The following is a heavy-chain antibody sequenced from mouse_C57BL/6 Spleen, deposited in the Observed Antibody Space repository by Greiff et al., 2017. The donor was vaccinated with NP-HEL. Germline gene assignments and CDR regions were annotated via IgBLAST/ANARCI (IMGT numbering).Heavy chain of an antibody. CDR1: EYEFPSYD. V-gene: IGHV5-2*01. Sequence: EVKLMEPGGGLVQPGESLKLSCESYEYEFPSYDMPWVRKTPEKRLELVAAINRDGGSTYYPDTMERRFIISRDNTKKTLYLQMSSLRSEDAALYYCARHYDGYSGAMDYWGQGTSVTVSS. CDR2: INRDGGST. J-gene: IGHJ4*01. D-gene: IGHD2-3*01. CDR3: ARHYDGYSGAMDY.